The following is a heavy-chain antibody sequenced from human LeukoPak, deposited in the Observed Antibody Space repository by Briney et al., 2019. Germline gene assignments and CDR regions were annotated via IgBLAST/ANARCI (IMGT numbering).Heavy chain of an antibody. J-gene: IGHJ5*02. CDR3: ARMGGRITMVRGADP. Sequence: SETLSLTCAVYGGSFSGYYWSWIRQPPGKGLEWIGEINHSGNTNYNPSLKSRVTISVDTSKNQFSLKLSSVTAADTAVYYCARMGGRITMVRGADPWGQGTLVTVSS. D-gene: IGHD3-10*01. CDR2: INHSGNT. V-gene: IGHV4-34*01. CDR1: GGSFSGYY.